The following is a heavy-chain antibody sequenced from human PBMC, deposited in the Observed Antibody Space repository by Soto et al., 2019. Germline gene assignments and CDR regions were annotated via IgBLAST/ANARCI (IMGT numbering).Heavy chain of an antibody. J-gene: IGHJ3*02. CDR2: ITQDGTEK. Sequence: GGSLRLSCAASGFTFSRYGMNSLRQAPGKGLEWVPNITQDGTEKNYVDSVKGRFTISRDNARNSLYLHMDSLRAEDTAVYFCARGDTPMITGMDSFDIWGQVTMVTVAS. CDR3: ARGDTPMITGMDSFDI. V-gene: IGHV3-7*01. CDR1: GFTFSRYG. D-gene: IGHD5-18*01.